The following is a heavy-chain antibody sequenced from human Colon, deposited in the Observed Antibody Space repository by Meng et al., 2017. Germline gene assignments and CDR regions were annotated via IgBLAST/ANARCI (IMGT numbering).Heavy chain of an antibody. CDR1: GFIFTDYF. V-gene: IGHV3-11*01. D-gene: IGHD2-21*01. Sequence: VQFGGGLVKPGGSLRLSCEASGFIFTDYFFNWIRQAPGKGLEWIAYVSSHGTTIHYADSVKGRFTISRDDANNSAHLQMNSLRAEDTAVYYCTRNVVSDYWGQGTLVTVSS. CDR3: TRNVVSDY. CDR2: VSSHGTTI. J-gene: IGHJ4*02.